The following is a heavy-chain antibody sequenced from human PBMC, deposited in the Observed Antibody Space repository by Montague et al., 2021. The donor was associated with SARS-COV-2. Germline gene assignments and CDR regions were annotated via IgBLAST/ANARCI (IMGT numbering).Heavy chain of an antibody. D-gene: IGHD1-26*01. J-gene: IGHJ3*02. CDR2: INSDGSST. Sequence: SLRLSCAASGFPFSSYWLHWVRQAPGKGLVWVSRINSDGSSTSYADSVKGRFTISRDNAKNTLYLQMNSLRAEDTAVYYCATLTVGATPDAFDIWGQGTMVTVSS. CDR3: ATLTVGATPDAFDI. V-gene: IGHV3-74*01. CDR1: GFPFSSYW.